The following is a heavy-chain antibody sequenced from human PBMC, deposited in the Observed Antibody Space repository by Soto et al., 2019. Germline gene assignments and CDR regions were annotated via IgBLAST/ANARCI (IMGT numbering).Heavy chain of an antibody. J-gene: IGHJ6*02. V-gene: IGHV1-69*13. CDR3: ASGAYCGGDCYFQSSYYGMDV. D-gene: IGHD2-21*02. CDR1: GCTFSSYA. CDR2: IIPIFGTA. Sequence: SVKLSCKASGCTFSSYAISWGRQDPGQGLEWMGGIIPIFGTANYAQKFQGRVTITADESTSTAYMELSSLRSEDTAVYYCASGAYCGGDCYFQSSYYGMDVWGQGTTVTVSS.